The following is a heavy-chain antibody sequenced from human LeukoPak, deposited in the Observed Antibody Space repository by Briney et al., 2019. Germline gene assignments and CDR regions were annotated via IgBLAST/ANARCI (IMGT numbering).Heavy chain of an antibody. J-gene: IGHJ5*02. CDR3: ARGIAAAGTVKRINWFDP. CDR1: GDSISSSVYY. D-gene: IGHD6-13*01. V-gene: IGHV4-39*07. CDR2: IYYSGST. Sequence: SETLSLTCTVSGDSISSSVYYWGWIRQPPGKGLEWIGSIYYSGSTYYNPSLKSRVTISVDTSKNQFSLKLSSVTAADTAVYYCARGIAAAGTVKRINWFDPWGQGTLVTVSS.